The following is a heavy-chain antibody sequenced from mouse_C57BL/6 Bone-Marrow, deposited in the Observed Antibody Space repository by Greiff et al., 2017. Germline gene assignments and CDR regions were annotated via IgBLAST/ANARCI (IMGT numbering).Heavy chain of an antibody. D-gene: IGHD1-1*02. V-gene: IGHV1-55*01. CDR1: GYTFTSYW. J-gene: IGHJ2*01. CDR3: ARTDYPPDY. CDR2: IYPGSGST. Sequence: QVQLKESGAELVKPGASVKMSCKASGYTFTSYWITWVKQRPGQGLEWIGDIYPGSGSTNYNEKFKSKATLTVDTSSSTAYMQLSSLTSEDSAVYYCARTDYPPDYWGQGTTLTVSS.